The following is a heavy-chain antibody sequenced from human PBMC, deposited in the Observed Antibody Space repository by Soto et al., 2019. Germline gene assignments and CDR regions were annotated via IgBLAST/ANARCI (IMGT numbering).Heavy chain of an antibody. V-gene: IGHV4-59*01. Sequence: QVQLQESGPGLVKPSETLSLTCTVSGGSISSYYWSWIRQPPGKGLEWIGYIYYSGSTNYNPSLNSRVTLSVDTSKNQFSLKLSSVTAADTAVYYCARMVRGGGSIDTDYWGQGTLVTVSS. CDR1: GGSISSYY. CDR3: ARMVRGGGSIDTDY. J-gene: IGHJ4*02. CDR2: IYYSGST. D-gene: IGHD3-10*01.